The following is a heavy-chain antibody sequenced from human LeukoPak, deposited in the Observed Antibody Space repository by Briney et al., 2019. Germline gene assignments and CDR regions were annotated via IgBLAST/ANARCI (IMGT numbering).Heavy chain of an antibody. D-gene: IGHD5-12*01. V-gene: IGHV1-2*02. CDR1: GGTFSSYA. J-gene: IGHJ6*03. CDR3: ASNSGYDSYYYYYMDV. Sequence: ASVKVSCKASGGTFSSYAISWVRQAPGQGLEWMGWINPNSGGTNYAQKFQGRVTMTRDTSISTAYMELSRLRSDDTAVYYCASNSGYDSYYYYYMDVWGKGTTVTISS. CDR2: INPNSGGT.